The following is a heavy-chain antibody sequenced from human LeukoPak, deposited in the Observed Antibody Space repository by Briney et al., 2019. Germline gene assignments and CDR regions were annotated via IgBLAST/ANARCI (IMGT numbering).Heavy chain of an antibody. J-gene: IGHJ2*01. CDR3: AKDRWGDKWYRAYSSSPSWYFDL. V-gene: IGHV3-23*01. CDR2: ISGSGGST. D-gene: IGHD6-6*01. CDR1: GFTFSSYA. Sequence: GGSLRLSCAASGFTFSSYAMSWVRQAPGKGLEWVSAISGSGGSTYYADSVKGRFTISRDNSKNTLYLQMNSLRAEDTAVYYCAKDRWGDKWYRAYSSSPSWYFDLWGRGTLVTVSS.